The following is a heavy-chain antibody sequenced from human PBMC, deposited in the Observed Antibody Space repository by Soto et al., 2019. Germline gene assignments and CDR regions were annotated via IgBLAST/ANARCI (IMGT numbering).Heavy chain of an antibody. D-gene: IGHD5-18*01. J-gene: IGHJ6*02. V-gene: IGHV3-23*01. Sequence: EVQLLESGGGLVQPGGSLRLSCAASGFTFSSDAMKWVRQAPGKGLEWVSLIGESGTPTYYADSVKGRFTISRDNSGNSLFLEMYSLSAEDTAVYYCARYIPGVRYYGMDVWCQETTVTVSS. CDR3: ARYIPGVRYYGMDV. CDR1: GFTFSSDA. CDR2: IGESGTPT.